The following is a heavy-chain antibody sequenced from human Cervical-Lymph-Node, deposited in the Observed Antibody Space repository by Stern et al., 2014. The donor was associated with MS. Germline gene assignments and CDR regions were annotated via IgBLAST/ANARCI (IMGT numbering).Heavy chain of an antibody. CDR1: GYTFTNYY. Sequence: QVQLLQSGPEVKKPGASVMVSCKTSGYTFTNYYIHWVRQAPGPGLEWMGIITPNGSGRASAQKFQGRLTMTRDTSTTTVDMRLITLTSEDTAMYYCTRAVGGVGREWGQGTLVFVSS. V-gene: IGHV1-46*01. J-gene: IGHJ1*01. CDR2: ITPNGSGR. CDR3: TRAVGGVGRE. D-gene: IGHD3-16*01.